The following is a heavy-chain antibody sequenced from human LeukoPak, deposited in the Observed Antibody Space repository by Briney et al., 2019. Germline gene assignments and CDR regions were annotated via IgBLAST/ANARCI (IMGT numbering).Heavy chain of an antibody. D-gene: IGHD6-19*01. V-gene: IGHV3-23*01. CDR1: GFTFSSYA. J-gene: IGHJ4*02. CDR2: ISGSGGST. CDR3: AKGLLLQYSSGWSYYFDY. Sequence: GGSLRLSCAASGFTFSSYAMSWVRQAPGKGLEWVSAISGSGGSTYYADSVKGRFTIPRDNSKSTLYLQMNSLRAEDTAVYYCAKGLLLQYSSGWSYYFDYWGQGTLVTVSS.